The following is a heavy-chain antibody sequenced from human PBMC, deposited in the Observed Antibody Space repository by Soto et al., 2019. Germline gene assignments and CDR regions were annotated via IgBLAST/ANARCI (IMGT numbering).Heavy chain of an antibody. J-gene: IGHJ5*02. D-gene: IGHD2-2*01. CDR3: ARDTNIVVVPAAISRGNPLRFDP. CDR1: GFTFSSYW. V-gene: IGHV3-7*01. Sequence: GGSLRLSCAASGFTFSSYWMSWVRQAPGKGLEWVANIKQDGSEKYYVDSVKGRFTISRDNAKNSLYLQMNSLRAEDTAGYYCARDTNIVVVPAAISRGNPLRFDPWGQGTLVTVSS. CDR2: IKQDGSEK.